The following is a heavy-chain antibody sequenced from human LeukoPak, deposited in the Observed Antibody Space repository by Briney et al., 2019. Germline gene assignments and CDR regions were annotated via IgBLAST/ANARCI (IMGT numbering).Heavy chain of an antibody. CDR3: ARERGASYRSDFDY. D-gene: IGHD3-16*02. Sequence: ASVKVSCKASRYTFTGYYIHWVRQAPGQGLEWMGWINPNSGGTNYAQKFQDRVTMTRDASIDTAYMELSRLSFDDTAVYYCARERGASYRSDFDYWGQGTLVTVSS. CDR1: RYTFTGYY. V-gene: IGHV1-2*02. J-gene: IGHJ4*02. CDR2: INPNSGGT.